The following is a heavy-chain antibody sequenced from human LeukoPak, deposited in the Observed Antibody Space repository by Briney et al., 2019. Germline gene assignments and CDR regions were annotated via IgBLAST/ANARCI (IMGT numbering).Heavy chain of an antibody. V-gene: IGHV3-7*05. CDR1: GFTVSNNY. D-gene: IGHD1-26*01. CDR3: ARLTGSYYPY. Sequence: GGSLRLSCAASGFTVSNNYMSWVRQAPGKGLEWVANIKQDGSEKYYVDSVKGRFTISRDNAKNSLYLQMNSLRAEDTAVYYCARLTGSYYPYWGQGTLVTVSS. CDR2: IKQDGSEK. J-gene: IGHJ4*02.